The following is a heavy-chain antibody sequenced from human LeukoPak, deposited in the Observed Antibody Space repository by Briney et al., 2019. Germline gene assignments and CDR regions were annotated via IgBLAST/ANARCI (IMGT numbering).Heavy chain of an antibody. CDR3: ALGGIAAQPFDY. V-gene: IGHV3-48*03. CDR1: GFTFSSYE. D-gene: IGHD1-26*01. Sequence: PGGSLRLSCAASGFTFSSYEMNWVRQAPGKGLEWVSYISSSGSTIYYADSVKGRFTISRDNSKNTLYLQMNSLRAEDTAVYYCALGGIAAQPFDYWGQGTLVTVSS. J-gene: IGHJ4*02. CDR2: ISSSGSTI.